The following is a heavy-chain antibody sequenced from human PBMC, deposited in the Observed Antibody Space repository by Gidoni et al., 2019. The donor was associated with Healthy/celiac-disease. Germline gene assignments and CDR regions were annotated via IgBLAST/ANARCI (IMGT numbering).Heavy chain of an antibody. CDR3: AKYLYSYGPGYSSGWYGRALDY. J-gene: IGHJ4*02. CDR1: GFTFSSYG. CDR2: ISYDGSNK. Sequence: QVQLVESGGGVVQPGRSLRLSCAASGFTFSSYGMHWVRPAPGKGLEWVAVISYDGSNKYYAESVKGRLTISRDNSKNTLYLQMNSLRAEDTAVYYCAKYLYSYGPGYSSGWYGRALDYWGQGTLVTVSS. V-gene: IGHV3-30*18. D-gene: IGHD6-19*01.